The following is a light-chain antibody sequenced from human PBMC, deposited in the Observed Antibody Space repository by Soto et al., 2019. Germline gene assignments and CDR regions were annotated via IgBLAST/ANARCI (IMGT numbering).Light chain of an antibody. CDR1: QSVSIH. CDR2: DTS. V-gene: IGKV3-15*01. CDR3: QQYSNGPPIT. J-gene: IGKJ5*01. Sequence: MTQSAGTVSVSLGERATLSCRASQSVSIHLAWYQQKPGQAPRLLIYDTSTRATGIPARFSGSGSGTEFTLTISSLQSEDFAVYYCQQYSNGPPITFGQGTRLEIK.